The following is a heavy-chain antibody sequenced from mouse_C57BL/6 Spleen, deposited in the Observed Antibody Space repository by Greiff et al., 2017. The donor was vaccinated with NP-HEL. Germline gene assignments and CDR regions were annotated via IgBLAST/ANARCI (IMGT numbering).Heavy chain of an antibody. CDR1: GYTFTSYD. J-gene: IGHJ1*03. CDR3: ARSRDWYFDV. CDR2: IYPRDGST. V-gene: IGHV1-85*01. D-gene: IGHD3-1*01. Sequence: VMLVESGPELVKPGASVKLSCKASGYTFTSYDINWVKQRPGQGLEWIGWIYPRDGSTKYNEKFKGKATLTVDTSSSTAYMELHSLTSEDSAVYFCARSRDWYFDVWGTGTTVTVSS.